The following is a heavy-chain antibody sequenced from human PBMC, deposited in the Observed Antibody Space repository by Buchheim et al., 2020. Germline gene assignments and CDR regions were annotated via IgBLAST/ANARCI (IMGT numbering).Heavy chain of an antibody. CDR2: VSYTGST. D-gene: IGHD5-12*01. V-gene: IGHV4-39*01. J-gene: IGHJ2*01. CDR3: ARQTWMTSLVDWHFSL. Sequence: QLQLQESGPGLVKPSETLSLTCTVSGASIITSDYWGWIRQPPGKGLEWIGSVSYTGSTYHNPSLKSRVTMSVDTSKTQFSLEVASVTAADTAVFYCARQTWMTSLVDWHFSLWGRGAL. CDR1: GASIITSDY.